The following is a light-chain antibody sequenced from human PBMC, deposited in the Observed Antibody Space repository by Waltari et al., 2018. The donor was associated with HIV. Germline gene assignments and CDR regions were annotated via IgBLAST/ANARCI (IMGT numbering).Light chain of an antibody. J-gene: IGLJ2*01. CDR1: SSDVGSYNL. CDR2: EVT. Sequence: QSALTQPASVSGSPGQSITIPCTGTSSDVGSYNLVSWYQHPPGKAPKLMIYEVTKRPSGVSNHFSASKSGNTASLTISGLQAEDEADYYCCSYAGGNTLVFGGGTKLTVL. CDR3: CSYAGGNTLV. V-gene: IGLV2-23*02.